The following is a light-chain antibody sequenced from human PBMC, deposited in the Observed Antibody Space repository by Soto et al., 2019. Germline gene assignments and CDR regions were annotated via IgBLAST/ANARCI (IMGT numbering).Light chain of an antibody. CDR1: QSINTY. Sequence: EIVLTQSPATLSLSPGERATLSCRASQSINTYLAWYQQRPGQPPRLLIYEASNRATGIPGRFSGSGSGTDFTLTISSLEPEDSAVYYCQLRTNWPPYTFGQGTKLEIK. V-gene: IGKV3-11*01. CDR3: QLRTNWPPYT. CDR2: EAS. J-gene: IGKJ2*01.